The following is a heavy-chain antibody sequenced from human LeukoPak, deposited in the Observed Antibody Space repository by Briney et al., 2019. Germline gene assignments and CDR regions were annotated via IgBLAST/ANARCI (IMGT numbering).Heavy chain of an antibody. Sequence: SETLSLTCAVYGGSFSGYYWSWIRQPPGKGLEWIGEINHSGSTNYNPSLKSRVTISVDTSKNQFSLKLSSVTAADTAVYYCAGHSSMIDLHDAFDIWGQGTMVTVSS. J-gene: IGHJ3*02. D-gene: IGHD3-22*01. V-gene: IGHV4-34*01. CDR2: INHSGST. CDR3: AGHSSMIDLHDAFDI. CDR1: GGSFSGYY.